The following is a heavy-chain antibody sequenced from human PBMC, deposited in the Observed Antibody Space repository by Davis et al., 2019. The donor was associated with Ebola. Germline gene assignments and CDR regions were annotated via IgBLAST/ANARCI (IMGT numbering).Heavy chain of an antibody. CDR3: AREGYCSGGSCYGVDHAFDI. J-gene: IGHJ3*02. D-gene: IGHD2-15*01. Sequence: SETLSLTCALYGGSFSGYYWSWIRQPPGKGLEWIGEINHSGSTNYNPSLKSRVTISVDTSKNQFSLKLSSVTAADTAVYYCAREGYCSGGSCYGVDHAFDIWGQGTMVTVSS. CDR2: INHSGST. CDR1: GGSFSGYY. V-gene: IGHV4-34*01.